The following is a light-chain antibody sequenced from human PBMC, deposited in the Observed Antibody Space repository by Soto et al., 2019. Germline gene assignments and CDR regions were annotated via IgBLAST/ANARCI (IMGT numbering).Light chain of an antibody. CDR3: QQYYRYPWT. CDR1: QTINSL. CDR2: DAS. J-gene: IGKJ1*01. V-gene: IGKV1-5*01. Sequence: DIQMTQSPSTLSASVGDRVTITCRASQTINSLLAWYQQTPGKAPKLLIYDASSLQSGVPSRFSGGGSGTEFTLTNSSLQPDDFATFHCQQYYRYPWTFGQGTKVEIK.